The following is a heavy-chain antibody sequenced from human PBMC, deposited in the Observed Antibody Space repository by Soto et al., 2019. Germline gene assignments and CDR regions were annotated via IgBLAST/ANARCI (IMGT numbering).Heavy chain of an antibody. V-gene: IGHV4-34*01. CDR3: AREMGSWSGYYFVQEKWAFDY. Sequence: SETLSLTCAVYGGSFSGYYWSRIRQPPGKGLEWIGEINHSGSTNYNPSLKSRVTISVDTSKNQFSLKLSSVTAADTAVYYCAREMGSWSGYYFVQEKWAFDYWGQGTLVTVSS. CDR1: GGSFSGYY. CDR2: INHSGST. D-gene: IGHD3-3*01. J-gene: IGHJ4*02.